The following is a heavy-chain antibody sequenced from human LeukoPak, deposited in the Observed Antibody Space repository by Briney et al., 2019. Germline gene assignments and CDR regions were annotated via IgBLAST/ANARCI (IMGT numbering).Heavy chain of an antibody. D-gene: IGHD1-14*01. J-gene: IGHJ4*02. V-gene: IGHV4-34*01. CDR3: ARVGSPGG. Sequence: PSETLSLTCAVYGGSFSGYYWSWIRQPPGKGLEWIGEINHSGRTNYNPSLKSRVTISVDTSKNQFSLKLTSVTAADTAVYFCARVGSPGGWGQGTLVTVSS. CDR1: GGSFSGYY. CDR2: INHSGRT.